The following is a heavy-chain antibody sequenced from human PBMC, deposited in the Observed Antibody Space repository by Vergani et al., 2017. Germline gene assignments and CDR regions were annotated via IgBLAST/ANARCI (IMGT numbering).Heavy chain of an antibody. J-gene: IGHJ4*02. Sequence: EVQLVESGGGLVQPGGSLRLSCAASGFTVSSNYMSWVRQAPGKGLEWVSVIYSGGITYYADSVKGRFTISRDNSKNTLYLQMNSLRAEDTAVYYCARVQYGSGLYFDYWSQGTLVTVSS. CDR3: ARVQYGSGLYFDY. CDR2: IYSGGIT. CDR1: GFTVSSNY. D-gene: IGHD3-10*01. V-gene: IGHV3-66*01.